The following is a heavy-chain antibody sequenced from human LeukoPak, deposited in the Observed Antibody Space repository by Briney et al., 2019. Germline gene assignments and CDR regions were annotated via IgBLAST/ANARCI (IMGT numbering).Heavy chain of an antibody. V-gene: IGHV3-11*04. CDR1: GFTFSDYY. CDR3: ARVLSRRGVCDS. Sequence: PGGSLRLSCAASGFTFSDYYMSWIRQAPGKGLEWVSYISSSGSTIYYADSVKGRFTLSRDNAKNSLDLQLNSLRVEDTAIYYCARVLSRRGVCDSWGQGTLVTVSS. J-gene: IGHJ4*02. D-gene: IGHD3-10*01. CDR2: ISSSGSTI.